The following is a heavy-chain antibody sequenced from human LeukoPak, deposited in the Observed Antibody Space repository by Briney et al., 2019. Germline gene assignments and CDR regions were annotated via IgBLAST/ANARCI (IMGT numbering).Heavy chain of an antibody. CDR1: GFTFSSYG. V-gene: IGHV3-30*18. CDR3: AKERGPRSAFDY. Sequence: QPGRSLRLSCAASGFTFSSYGMHWVRQAPGKGLEWVAVISNDGSDKYYVDSVKGRFTISRDNSKNTLYLQMNSLRTEDTAVYYCAKERGPRSAFDYWGQGTLVSVSS. J-gene: IGHJ4*02. CDR2: ISNDGSDK.